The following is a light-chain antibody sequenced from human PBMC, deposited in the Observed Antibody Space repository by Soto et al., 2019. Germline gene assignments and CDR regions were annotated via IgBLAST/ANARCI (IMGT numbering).Light chain of an antibody. CDR1: SSDVGGYNY. CDR2: EVS. Sequence: SVLTQPPSASGSPGQSVTISCTGTSSDVGGYNYVSWYQQHPGKAPKLMIYEVSKRPSGVPDRFSGSKSGNTASLTVSGLQAEDEADYYCSSYAGSNMVFGGGTKVTVL. V-gene: IGLV2-8*01. CDR3: SSYAGSNMV. J-gene: IGLJ2*01.